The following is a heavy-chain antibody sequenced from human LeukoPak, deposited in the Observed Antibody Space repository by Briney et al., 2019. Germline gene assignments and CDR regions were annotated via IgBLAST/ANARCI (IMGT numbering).Heavy chain of an antibody. V-gene: IGHV1-69*05. CDR1: GGTFSSYA. J-gene: IGHJ4*02. CDR3: ARGGDYGDYPDY. CDR2: IIPIFGTA. Sequence: HRASVKVSCKASGGTFSSYAISWVRQAPGQGLEWMGRIIPIFGTANYAQKFQGRVTITTDESTSTAYMELSSLRSEDTAVYYCARGGDYGDYPDYWGPGTLVTVSS. D-gene: IGHD4-17*01.